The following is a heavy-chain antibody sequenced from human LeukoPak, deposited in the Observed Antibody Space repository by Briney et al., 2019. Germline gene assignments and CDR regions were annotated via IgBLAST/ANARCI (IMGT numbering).Heavy chain of an antibody. J-gene: IGHJ3*02. Sequence: SVKVSCKASGGTFSSYAISWVRQAPGQGLEWMGRIIPIFGTANYAQKFQGTVTITTDASTSTAYMELSSLRSEDTAVYCCPKRLTANGGDAFDMWGEGTMVTVSS. CDR1: GGTFSSYA. CDR2: IIPIFGTA. V-gene: IGHV1-69*05. CDR3: PKRLTANGGDAFDM. D-gene: IGHD7-27*01.